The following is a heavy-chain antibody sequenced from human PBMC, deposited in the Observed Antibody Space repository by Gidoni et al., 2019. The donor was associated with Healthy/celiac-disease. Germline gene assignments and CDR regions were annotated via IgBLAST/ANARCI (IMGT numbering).Heavy chain of an antibody. CDR2: IDSGGST. Sequence: EVQLVESGGGLIQPGGSLRLSCAASGFTVSSNYLSWVRQAPGKGLEWVSVIDSGGSTYYADSVKGRFTISRDNSKNTLYLQMNSLRAEDTAVYYCAREYDVDRHFDYWGQGTLVTVSS. CDR3: AREYDVDRHFDY. CDR1: GFTVSSNY. D-gene: IGHD3-3*01. V-gene: IGHV3-53*01. J-gene: IGHJ4*02.